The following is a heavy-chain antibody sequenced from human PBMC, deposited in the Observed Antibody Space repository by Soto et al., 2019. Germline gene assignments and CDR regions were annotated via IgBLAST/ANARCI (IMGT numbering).Heavy chain of an antibody. J-gene: IGHJ3*02. D-gene: IGHD3-10*01. Sequence: VASVKVSCKASGYTFTSYDINWVRQATGQGLEWMGWMNPNSGNTGYAQKFQGRVTMTRNTSISTAYMELSSLRSEDTAVYYCAQNTYYYGSGSYYNSSPNKDDAFDIWGQGTMVTVSS. CDR1: GYTFTSYD. CDR2: MNPNSGNT. CDR3: AQNTYYYGSGSYYNSSPNKDDAFDI. V-gene: IGHV1-8*01.